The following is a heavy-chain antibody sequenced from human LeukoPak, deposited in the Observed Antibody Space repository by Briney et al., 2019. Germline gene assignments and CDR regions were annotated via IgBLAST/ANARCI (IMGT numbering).Heavy chain of an antibody. D-gene: IGHD3-10*01. V-gene: IGHV3-53*01. CDR1: GLTVSKNY. J-gene: IGHJ4*02. Sequence: GGSLRLSCAASGLTVSKNYMSWVRQAPGKGLESVSVIYSGGSTYYADSVRGRFTISRDNSKNTLYPQMSSLRVEDTAVYYCARVGGHWGQGTLVTVSS. CDR2: IYSGGST. CDR3: ARVGGH.